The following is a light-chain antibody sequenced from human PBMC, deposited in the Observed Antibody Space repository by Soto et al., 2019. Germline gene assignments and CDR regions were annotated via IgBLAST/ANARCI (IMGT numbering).Light chain of an antibody. J-gene: IGKJ4*01. V-gene: IGKV3-15*01. CDR3: QQYNTWPPLT. Sequence: EVVMTQSPASLSVSPGKTATVSCRASQNILSNLAWYQQKPGQAPRLLIYDASTRATGVPARFSGTGSGTEFTLTISSLQSEDFAVYYCQQYNTWPPLTFGGGTKVEIK. CDR1: QNILSN. CDR2: DAS.